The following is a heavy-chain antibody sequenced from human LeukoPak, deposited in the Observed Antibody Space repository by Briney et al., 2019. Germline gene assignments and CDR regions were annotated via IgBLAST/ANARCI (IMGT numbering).Heavy chain of an antibody. CDR1: GGSISSRGYY. Sequence: SETLSLTCTVSGGSISSRGYYWSWIRQYPGKGLEWIGYIHYSGSTFYNPSLKSRATISVDTSKNQFSLKVSSVTAADTAVYYCARDHTLRDGYTLGAFDIWGQGTMVSVSS. D-gene: IGHD5-24*01. V-gene: IGHV4-31*03. J-gene: IGHJ3*02. CDR2: IHYSGST. CDR3: ARDHTLRDGYTLGAFDI.